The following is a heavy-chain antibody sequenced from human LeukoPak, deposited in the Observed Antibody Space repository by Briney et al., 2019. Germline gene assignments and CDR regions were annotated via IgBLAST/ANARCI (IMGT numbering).Heavy chain of an antibody. CDR2: IIPIFGTA. V-gene: IGHV1-69*05. D-gene: IGHD2-2*01. Sequence: ASVKVSCKASGGTFSSYAISWVRQAPGQGLEWMGGIIPIFGTANYAQKFQGRVTITTDESTSTAYMELSSLRSEDTAVYYCARGYCSSTSCYSGRLPGRGSSPPRPDFGYFDYWGQGTLVTVSS. CDR1: GGTFSSYA. J-gene: IGHJ4*02. CDR3: ARGYCSSTSCYSGRLPGRGSSPPRPDFGYFDY.